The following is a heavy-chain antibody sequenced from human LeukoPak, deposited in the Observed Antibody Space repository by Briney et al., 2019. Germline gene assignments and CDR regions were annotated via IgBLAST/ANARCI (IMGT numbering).Heavy chain of an antibody. J-gene: IGHJ4*02. CDR3: ATRGTTVAYYFDY. CDR1: GGSISSYY. CDR2: ISGSGGST. V-gene: IGHV3-23*01. Sequence: QASETLSLTCTVSGGSISSYYWSWIRQPPGKGLEWVSAISGSGGSTYYADSVKGRFTISRDNSKNTLYLQMNSLRAEDTAVYYCATRGTTVAYYFDYWGQGTLVTVSS. D-gene: IGHD4-17*01.